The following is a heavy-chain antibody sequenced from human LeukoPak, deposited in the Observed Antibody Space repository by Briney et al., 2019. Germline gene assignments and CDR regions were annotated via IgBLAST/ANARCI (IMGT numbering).Heavy chain of an antibody. CDR1: GYTFTSYY. Sequence: ASVKVSCKASGYTFTSYYMHWVRQAPGQGLEWMGWISTYNGNTNYAQKLQGRVTMTTDTSTSTAYMELRSLRSDDTALYYCAKEMLGTRWITYDSWGQGTLVTVSS. CDR2: ISTYNGNT. CDR3: AKEMLGTRWITYDS. V-gene: IGHV1-18*04. D-gene: IGHD5-12*01. J-gene: IGHJ4*02.